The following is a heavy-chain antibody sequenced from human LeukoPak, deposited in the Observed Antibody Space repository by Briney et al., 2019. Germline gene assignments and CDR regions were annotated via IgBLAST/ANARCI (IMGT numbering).Heavy chain of an antibody. CDR1: GLTFSTYS. CDR2: ISSSNSTI. Sequence: PGGSLRLSCAASGLTFSTYSMNWVRQAPGEGLEWISYISSSNSTIYYADSVKGRFTISRDNAKNSLYLQMNSLRAEDTAVYYCASPFDYWGQGTLVTVSS. CDR3: ASPFDY. V-gene: IGHV3-48*01. J-gene: IGHJ4*02.